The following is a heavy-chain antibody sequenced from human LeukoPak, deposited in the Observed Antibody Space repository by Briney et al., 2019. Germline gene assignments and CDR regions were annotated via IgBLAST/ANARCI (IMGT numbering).Heavy chain of an antibody. CDR2: IYYSGST. Sequence: PSETLSLTCTVSGVSISSSSYYWGCIRQPPGKGLEWIGNIYYSGSTYSNPSLKSRVTISADTSKSQFSLRLSSVIAADTAVYYCARLEYLAAPFDCWGQGTLVTVSS. V-gene: IGHV4-39*01. J-gene: IGHJ4*02. D-gene: IGHD6-13*01. CDR1: GVSISSSSYY. CDR3: ARLEYLAAPFDC.